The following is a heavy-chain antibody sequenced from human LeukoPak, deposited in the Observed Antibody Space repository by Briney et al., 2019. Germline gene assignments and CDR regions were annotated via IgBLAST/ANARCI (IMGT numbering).Heavy chain of an antibody. Sequence: PSETLSLTCTVSGDSISSDYWSWIRHPPGRGLGGIGFIYYSGTTNCNPSLKTRVTISVDTSKNQFSLKLSSVTAADTAVYYCASVLSWSFRFDPWGQGTLVTVSS. CDR2: IYYSGTT. V-gene: IGHV4-59*01. D-gene: IGHD2-8*01. J-gene: IGHJ5*02. CDR3: ASVLSWSFRFDP. CDR1: GDSISSDY.